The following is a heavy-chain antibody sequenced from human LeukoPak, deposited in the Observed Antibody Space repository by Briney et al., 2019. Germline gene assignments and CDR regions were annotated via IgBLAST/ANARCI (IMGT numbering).Heavy chain of an antibody. CDR1: GYSISSGNY. Sequence: PSETLSLTCTVSGYSISSGNYCGWIRQPPGKGPEWIGSIYHSGSTYYNPSLKSRVSISVDTSKNQFSLRLSSVTAADTAVYYCARDGDFYDFDYWGQGTLVTVPS. CDR2: IYHSGST. CDR3: ARDGDFYDFDY. V-gene: IGHV4-38-2*02. J-gene: IGHJ4*01. D-gene: IGHD5/OR15-5a*01.